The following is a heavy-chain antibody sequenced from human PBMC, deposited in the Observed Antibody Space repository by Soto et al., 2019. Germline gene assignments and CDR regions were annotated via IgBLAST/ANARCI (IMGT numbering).Heavy chain of an antibody. CDR1: GGSISSGDYY. Sequence: PSETLSLTCTVSGGSISSGDYYWSWIRQPPGKGLEWIGYIYYSGSTYYNPSLKSRVTISVDTSKNQFSLKLSSVTAADTAVYYCARARAEDPYCSGGSCSTQFDYWGQGTLVTVSS. CDR2: IYYSGST. V-gene: IGHV4-30-4*01. J-gene: IGHJ4*02. D-gene: IGHD2-15*01. CDR3: ARARAEDPYCSGGSCSTQFDY.